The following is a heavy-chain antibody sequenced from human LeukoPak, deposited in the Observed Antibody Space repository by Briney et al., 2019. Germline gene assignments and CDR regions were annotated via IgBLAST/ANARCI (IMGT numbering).Heavy chain of an antibody. V-gene: IGHV3-7*03. J-gene: IGHJ4*02. CDR2: IKQDGSEK. CDR3: ARDKEVGATHFDY. D-gene: IGHD1-26*01. CDR1: GFTFSNYW. Sequence: GGSLRLSCAASGFTFSNYWMSWVRQTPEKGLEWVANIKQDGSEKYYVDSVKGRFTISRDNAKNSLYVQMNSLRAEDTAIYYCARDKEVGATHFDYWGQGTLVTVSS.